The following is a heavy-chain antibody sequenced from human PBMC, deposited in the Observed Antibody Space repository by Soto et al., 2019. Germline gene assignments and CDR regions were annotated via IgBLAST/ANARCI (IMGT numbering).Heavy chain of an antibody. CDR2: INHSGST. J-gene: IGHJ6*02. CDR1: GGSFSGYY. Sequence: TLSLTCAVYGGSFSGYYWSWIRQPPGKGLEWIGEINHSGSTNYNPSLKSRVTISVDTSKNQFSLKLSSVTAADTAVYYCARVRRITIFGVVPLGMDVWGQGTTVTVSS. D-gene: IGHD3-3*01. V-gene: IGHV4-34*01. CDR3: ARVRRITIFGVVPLGMDV.